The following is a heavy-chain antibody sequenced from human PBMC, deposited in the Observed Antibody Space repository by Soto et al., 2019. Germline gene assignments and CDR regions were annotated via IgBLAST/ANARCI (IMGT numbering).Heavy chain of an antibody. V-gene: IGHV3-23*01. Sequence: GSLRLSCAASGFTFSSYAMSWVRQAPGQGLEWVSAISGSGGSTYYADSVKGRFTISRDKSKNTLYLQMNSLRAEDTAAYYGAKDPHDDFWSGYSGNWFDPWGQGTLVTVSS. CDR2: ISGSGGST. D-gene: IGHD3-3*01. J-gene: IGHJ5*02. CDR3: AKDPHDDFWSGYSGNWFDP. CDR1: GFTFSSYA.